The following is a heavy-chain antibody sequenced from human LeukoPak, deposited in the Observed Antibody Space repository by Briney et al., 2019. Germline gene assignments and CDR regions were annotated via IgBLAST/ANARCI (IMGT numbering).Heavy chain of an antibody. CDR1: GFTFSSYW. CDR3: ARDLPYSNLFDY. Sequence: PGGSLRLSCAASGFTFSSYWMHWVRHAPGKGLVWVSRINTDGSSTSYADSVKGRFTISRDNAKNTLYLQMNSLRAEDTAVYYCARDLPYSNLFDYWGQGTLVTVSS. CDR2: INTDGSST. D-gene: IGHD4-11*01. V-gene: IGHV3-74*01. J-gene: IGHJ4*02.